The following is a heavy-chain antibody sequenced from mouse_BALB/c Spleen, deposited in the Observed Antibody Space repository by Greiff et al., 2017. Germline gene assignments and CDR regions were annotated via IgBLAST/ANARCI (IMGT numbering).Heavy chain of an antibody. CDR2: ISYSGST. Sequence: EVKLVESGPGLVKPSQSLSLTCTVTGYSINSDYAWNWIRQFPGNKLEWMGYISYSGSTSYNPSLKIRISITRDTSKNQFFLQLNSVTTEDTATFYCARSLYYYGSSNYAMDYWGQGTSVTVSS. V-gene: IGHV3-2*02. J-gene: IGHJ4*01. CDR3: ARSLYYYGSSNYAMDY. D-gene: IGHD1-1*01. CDR1: GYSINSDYA.